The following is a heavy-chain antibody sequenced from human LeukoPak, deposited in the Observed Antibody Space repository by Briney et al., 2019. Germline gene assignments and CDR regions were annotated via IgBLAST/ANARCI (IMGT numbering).Heavy chain of an antibody. D-gene: IGHD6-13*01. CDR3: ARGGGYGSSWSY. Sequence: PSETLSLTCTVFGDSISINSYYWNWIRQPAGKGLEWIGHIYSSGSTSYNPSLESRVTISADTSKNQFSLDLNSVTAADTAVYYCARGGGYGSSWSYWGQGTLVTVSS. CDR2: IYSSGST. V-gene: IGHV4-61*09. J-gene: IGHJ4*02. CDR1: GDSISINSYY.